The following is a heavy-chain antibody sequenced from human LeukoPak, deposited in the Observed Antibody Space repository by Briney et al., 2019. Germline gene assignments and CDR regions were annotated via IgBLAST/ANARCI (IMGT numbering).Heavy chain of an antibody. CDR3: ARDRSAYSYGTLFDY. V-gene: IGHV3-30*02. Sequence: GGSLRLSCASTFTFSSYGMHWVRQAPGKGVEWVAFIQYDGTNKYYADSVKGRFTISRDNSRNTPYLQMNSLRAEDTAVYYCARDRSAYSYGTLFDYWGQGTLVTVSS. CDR2: IQYDGTNK. CDR1: TFTFSSYG. D-gene: IGHD5-12*01. J-gene: IGHJ4*02.